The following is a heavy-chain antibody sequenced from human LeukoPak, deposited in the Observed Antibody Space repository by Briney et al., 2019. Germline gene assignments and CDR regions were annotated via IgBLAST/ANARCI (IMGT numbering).Heavy chain of an antibody. V-gene: IGHV1-18*01. J-gene: IGHJ4*02. CDR3: ARDRANYDSSGHLDY. D-gene: IGHD3-22*01. CDR2: ISACNGNT. CDR1: GYTFTSYG. Sequence: GASVKVSCKASGYTFTSYGISWVRQAPGQGLEWMGWISACNGNTNYAQKLQGRVTMTTDTSTSTAYMELRSLRSDDTAVYYCARDRANYDSSGHLDYWGQGTLVTVSS.